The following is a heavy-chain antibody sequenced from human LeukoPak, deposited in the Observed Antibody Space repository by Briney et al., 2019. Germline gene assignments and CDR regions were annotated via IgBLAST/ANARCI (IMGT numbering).Heavy chain of an antibody. Sequence: ASVKVSCKASGYTFTSYDINWVRQATGQGLEWMGWMNPNSGNTGYAQKFQGRVTMTRNTSISTAYMELSSLRSEDTAVYYCARGLEGQYYDFWSGYYTGNWFDPWSQGTLVTVSS. CDR3: ARGLEGQYYDFWSGYYTGNWFDP. V-gene: IGHV1-8*01. CDR2: MNPNSGNT. CDR1: GYTFTSYD. D-gene: IGHD3-3*01. J-gene: IGHJ5*02.